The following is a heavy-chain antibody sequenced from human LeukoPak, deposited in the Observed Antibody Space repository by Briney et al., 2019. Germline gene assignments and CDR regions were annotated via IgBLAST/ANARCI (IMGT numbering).Heavy chain of an antibody. CDR3: ARGIAVAAPGPAFDI. CDR1: GFTFSSYG. J-gene: IGHJ3*02. D-gene: IGHD6-19*01. V-gene: IGHV3-33*01. Sequence: GGSLRLSCAASGFTFSSYGMHWVRQAPGKGLEWVAVIWYDGSNKYYADSVKGRFTISRDNSKNTLYLKMNSLRAEDTAVYYCARGIAVAAPGPAFDIWGQGTMVTVSS. CDR2: IWYDGSNK.